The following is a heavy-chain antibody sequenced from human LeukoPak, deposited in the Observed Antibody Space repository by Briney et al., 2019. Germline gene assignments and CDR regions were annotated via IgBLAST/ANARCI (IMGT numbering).Heavy chain of an antibody. CDR2: INHSGST. CDR3: ARGRWMTVVPAPVPFDY. V-gene: IGHV4-34*01. CDR1: GGSFSGYY. Sequence: KTSETLSLTCAVYGGSFSGYYWSWIRQPPGKGLEWIREINHSGSTNYNPSLKSRVTISVDTSKNQFSLKLSSVTAADTAVYYCARGRWMTVVPAPVPFDYWGQGTLVTVSS. J-gene: IGHJ4*02. D-gene: IGHD2-2*01.